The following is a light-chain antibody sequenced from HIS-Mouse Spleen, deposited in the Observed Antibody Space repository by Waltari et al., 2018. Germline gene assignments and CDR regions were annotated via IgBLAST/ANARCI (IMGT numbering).Light chain of an antibody. V-gene: IGLV4-69*01. CDR1: RWTTRYA. CDR3: QTWGTGIRV. Sequence: QLVLTQSPSASASLGASVKRTCTLSRWTTRYAIAVHEQQPEKGPRSCVKLNSDGSHSKADGIPDRFSGSSSGAERYLTISSLQSEDEADYDCQTWGTGIRVFGGGTKLTVL. J-gene: IGLJ3*02. CDR2: LNSDGSH.